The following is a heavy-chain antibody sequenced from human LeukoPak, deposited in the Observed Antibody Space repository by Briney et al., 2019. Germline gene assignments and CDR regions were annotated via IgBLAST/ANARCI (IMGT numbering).Heavy chain of an antibody. V-gene: IGHV3-23*01. CDR1: GFTFSSYA. CDR3: AAYCSGGWYSSLV. CDR2: ISGASGTT. J-gene: IGHJ4*02. D-gene: IGHD2-15*01. Sequence: PGGSLRLSCADSGFTFSSYAMTWVRQAPGKGLEWVSTISGASGTTYYADSVKGRFTISRDNSKNTLYLHMNSLRAEDTAVYYCAAYCSGGWYSSLVWGQGTLVTVSS.